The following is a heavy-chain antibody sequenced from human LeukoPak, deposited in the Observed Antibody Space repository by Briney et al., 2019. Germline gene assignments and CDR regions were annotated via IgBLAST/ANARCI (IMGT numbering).Heavy chain of an antibody. D-gene: IGHD1-26*01. J-gene: IGHJ4*02. CDR2: MNPNSGNT. Sequence: ASVKVSCKASGYTFTSYDINWVRQATGQGLEWMGWMNPNSGNTGYAQKFQGRVTITRNTSISTAYMELSSLRSEDTAVYYCARSPYSGSYYLEGYFDYWGQGTLVTVSS. CDR1: GYTFTSYD. CDR3: ARSPYSGSYYLEGYFDY. V-gene: IGHV1-8*03.